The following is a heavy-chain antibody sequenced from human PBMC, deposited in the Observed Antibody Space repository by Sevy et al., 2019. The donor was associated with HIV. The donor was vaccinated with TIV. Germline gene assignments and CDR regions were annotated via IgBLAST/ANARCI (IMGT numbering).Heavy chain of an antibody. D-gene: IGHD6-19*01. Sequence: ASVKVSCKASGGTFSSYGISWVRQAPGQGLEWMGGIIPILGTVNYAQKFQGRVTITADESTKTASMELSSLRSEDTAVYCCARGGGNGWYYFDYWGQETLVTVSS. V-gene: IGHV1-69*13. CDR2: IIPILGTV. J-gene: IGHJ4*02. CDR3: ARGGGNGWYYFDY. CDR1: GGTFSSYG.